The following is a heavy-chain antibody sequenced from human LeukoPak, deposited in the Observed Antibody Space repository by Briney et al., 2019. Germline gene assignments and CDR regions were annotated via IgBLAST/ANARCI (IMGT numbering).Heavy chain of an antibody. CDR1: RYTFTSYD. V-gene: IGHV1-8*03. Sequence: ASVKVSCKASRYTFTSYDINWVRQAPGQGLEWMGWMNPNSGNTGYAQKFQGRVTITRNTSISTAYMELSSLRSEDTAVYYCARGDMVRGVIIDWGQGTLVTVSS. CDR2: MNPNSGNT. J-gene: IGHJ4*02. D-gene: IGHD3-10*01. CDR3: ARGDMVRGVIID.